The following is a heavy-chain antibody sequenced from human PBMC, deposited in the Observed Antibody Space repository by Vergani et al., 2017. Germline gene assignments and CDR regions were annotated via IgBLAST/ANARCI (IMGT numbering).Heavy chain of an antibody. D-gene: IGHD2-15*01. CDR1: GGSTSSYY. CDR2: IYYSGST. CDR3: ARVLGSYWXGGSCDAEDGSFDR. V-gene: IGHV4-59*01. Sequence: QVQLQESGPGLVKPSETLSLTCTVSGGSTSSYYWSWIRQPPGKGLEWIGYIYYSGSTNYNPSLKSRVTISVDTSKNQFSLKLSSVTAADTAVYYCARVLGSYWXGGSCDAEDGSFDRWGQGTMVTGSS. J-gene: IGHJ3*01.